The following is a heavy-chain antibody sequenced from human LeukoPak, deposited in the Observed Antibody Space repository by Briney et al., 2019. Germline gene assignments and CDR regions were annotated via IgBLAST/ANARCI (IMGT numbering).Heavy chain of an antibody. CDR2: ISYDGSNK. CDR3: ARDGSLPGDSSGYRGAFDI. CDR1: GFTFSSYA. D-gene: IGHD3-22*01. J-gene: IGHJ3*02. V-gene: IGHV3-30-3*01. Sequence: GRSLRLSCAASGFTFSSYAMHWVRQAPGKGLKWVAVISYDGSNKYYADSVKGRFTISRDNSKNTLYLQMNSLRAEDTAVYYCARDGSLPGDSSGYRGAFDIWGQGTMVTVSS.